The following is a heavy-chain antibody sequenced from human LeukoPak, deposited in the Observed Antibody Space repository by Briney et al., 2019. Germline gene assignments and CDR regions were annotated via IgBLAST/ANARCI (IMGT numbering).Heavy chain of an antibody. CDR3: ATTSNAPGNY. Sequence: GSLRLSCAASGFTFSSYAMHWVRQAPGKGLEWVAVISYDGSNKYYADSVKGRFTISRDNSKNTLYLQMNSLRAEDTAVYYCATTSNAPGNYWGQGTLVTVSS. V-gene: IGHV3-30-3*01. J-gene: IGHJ4*02. CDR2: ISYDGSNK. D-gene: IGHD6-6*01. CDR1: GFTFSSYA.